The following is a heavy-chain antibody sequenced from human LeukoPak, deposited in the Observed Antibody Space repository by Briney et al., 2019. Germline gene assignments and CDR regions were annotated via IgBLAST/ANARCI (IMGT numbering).Heavy chain of an antibody. CDR1: GGSISSSSYY. Sequence: SETLSLTCTVSGGSISSSSYYWGWIRQPPGKGLEWIGSIYYSGSTYYNPSLKSRVTISVDTSKNQFSLKLSSVTAADTAVYYCARQSSSWYGGWFDPWGQGTLVTVSS. CDR2: IYYSGST. V-gene: IGHV4-39*01. D-gene: IGHD6-13*01. J-gene: IGHJ5*02. CDR3: ARQSSSWYGGWFDP.